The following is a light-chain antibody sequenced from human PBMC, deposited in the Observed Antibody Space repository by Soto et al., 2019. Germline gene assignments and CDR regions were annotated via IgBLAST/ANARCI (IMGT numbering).Light chain of an antibody. CDR3: QSYDSSLSGSV. Sequence: QSVLTQPPSVSGAPGQRVTISCTGSSSNIGAGYDVHWYQQLPGTAPKLLISANSNRPSGVPDRFSGSKSGTSASLAITGLQAEDEADYYCQSYDSSLSGSVFGGGTKVTVL. CDR2: ANS. V-gene: IGLV1-40*01. J-gene: IGLJ2*01. CDR1: SSNIGAGYD.